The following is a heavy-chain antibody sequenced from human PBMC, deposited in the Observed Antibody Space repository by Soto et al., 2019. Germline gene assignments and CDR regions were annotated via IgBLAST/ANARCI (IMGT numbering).Heavy chain of an antibody. D-gene: IGHD5-18*01. CDR2: INPNSGGT. J-gene: IGHJ4*02. CDR1: GYTFTGYY. Sequence: GASVKVSCKASGYTFTGYYMYWVRQAPGQGLEWMGWINPNSGGTNYAQKFQGWVTMTRDTSISTAYMELSRLRSDDTAVYYCARDSGYSLGVSFDYWGQGTLVTVSS. CDR3: ARDSGYSLGVSFDY. V-gene: IGHV1-2*04.